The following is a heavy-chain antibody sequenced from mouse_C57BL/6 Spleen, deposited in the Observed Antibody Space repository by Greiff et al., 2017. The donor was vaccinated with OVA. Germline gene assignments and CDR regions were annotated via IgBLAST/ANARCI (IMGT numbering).Heavy chain of an antibody. J-gene: IGHJ4*01. CDR1: GFTFSDYG. CDR2: ISSGSSTI. V-gene: IGHV5-17*01. D-gene: IGHD2-1*01. CDR3: ARGRYGNYVDYAMDY. Sequence: EVKLEESGGGLVKPGGSLKLSCAASGFTFSDYGMHWVRQAPEKGLEWVAYISSGSSTIYYADTVKGRFTISRDNAKNTLFLQMTSLRSEDTAMYYCARGRYGNYVDYAMDYWGQGTSVTVSS.